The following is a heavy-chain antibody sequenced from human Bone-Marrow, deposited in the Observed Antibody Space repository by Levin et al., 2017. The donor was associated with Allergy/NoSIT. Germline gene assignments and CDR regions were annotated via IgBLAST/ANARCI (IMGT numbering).Heavy chain of an antibody. CDR1: GGSISSGGYS. D-gene: IGHD6-19*01. CDR3: AGDSSSGPTGTYYYGMDG. V-gene: IGHV4-30-2*01. J-gene: IGHJ6*02. Sequence: PSETLSLTCAVSGGSISSGGYSWSWIRQPPGKGLEWIGYIYHSGSTYYNPSLKSRVTISVDRSKNQFSLKLSSVTAADTAVYYCAGDSSSGPTGTYYYGMDGWGQGTTVTVSS. CDR2: IYHSGST.